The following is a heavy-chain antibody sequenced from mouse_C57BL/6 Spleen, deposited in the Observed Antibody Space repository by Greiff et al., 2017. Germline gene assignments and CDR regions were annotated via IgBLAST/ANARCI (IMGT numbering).Heavy chain of an antibody. J-gene: IGHJ1*03. CDR3: AIEASSPLRYFDV. Sequence: QVQLQQPGAELVRPGSSVKLSCKASGYTFTSYWMHWVKQRPIQGLEWIGNIDPSDSETHYNQKFKDKATLTVDKSSSTAYMQLSSLTSEDSAVYYCAIEASSPLRYFDVWGTGTTVTVSS. CDR2: IDPSDSET. V-gene: IGHV1-52*01. D-gene: IGHD1-1*01. CDR1: GYTFTSYW.